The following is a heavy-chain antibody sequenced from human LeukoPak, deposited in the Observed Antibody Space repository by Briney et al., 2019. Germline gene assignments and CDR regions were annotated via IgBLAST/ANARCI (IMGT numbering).Heavy chain of an antibody. J-gene: IGHJ4*02. Sequence: PGGSLRLSCAASGFTFSSYAMHWVRQAPGKGLEWVAVISYDGSNKYYADSVKGRFTISRDNSKNTLYLQMNSLRAEDAAVYYCAKLSRPGIAVSFGDYWGQGTLVTVSS. CDR3: AKLSRPGIAVSFGDY. D-gene: IGHD6-19*01. V-gene: IGHV3-30*04. CDR2: ISYDGSNK. CDR1: GFTFSSYA.